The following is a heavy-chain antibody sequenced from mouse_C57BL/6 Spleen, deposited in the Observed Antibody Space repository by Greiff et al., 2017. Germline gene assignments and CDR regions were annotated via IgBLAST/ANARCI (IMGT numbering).Heavy chain of an antibody. CDR1: GYTFTSYW. D-gene: IGHD2-4*01. Sequence: QVQLQQPGAELVMPGASVKLSCKASGYTFTSYWMHWVKQRPGQGLEWIGEIDPSDSYTNYNQKFKGKSTLTVDKSSSTAYMQLSSLTSEDSAVYYCATPYDYDVGAWFAYWGHGTLVTVSA. J-gene: IGHJ3*01. CDR3: ATPYDYDVGAWFAY. CDR2: IDPSDSYT. V-gene: IGHV1-69*01.